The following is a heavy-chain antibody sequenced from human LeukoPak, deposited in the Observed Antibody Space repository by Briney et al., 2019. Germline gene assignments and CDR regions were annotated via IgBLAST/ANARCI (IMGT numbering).Heavy chain of an antibody. D-gene: IGHD3-22*01. CDR3: ARVPAPYYYDSSGYLDAFDI. CDR2: INSDGSST. V-gene: IGHV3-74*01. J-gene: IGHJ3*02. Sequence: GGSLRLSCAASGFTFSSYWMHWVRQAPGKGLVWVSRINSDGSSTSYADSVKGRFTISRDNAKNTLYLQMNSLRAEDTAVYYCARVPAPYYYDSSGYLDAFDIWGQGTMVTVSS. CDR1: GFTFSSYW.